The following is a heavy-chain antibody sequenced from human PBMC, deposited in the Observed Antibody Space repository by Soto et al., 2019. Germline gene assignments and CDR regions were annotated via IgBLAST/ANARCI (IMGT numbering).Heavy chain of an antibody. V-gene: IGHV3-15*07. Sequence: PGGSLRLSCAASGFTFSNAWMNWVRQAPGKGLEWVGRIKSKTDGGTTDYAAPVKGRFTISRDDSKNTLYLQMNSLKTEDTAVYYCARPGSYSSTWYFDYWGQRTLVTVSS. J-gene: IGHJ4*02. CDR2: IKSKTDGGTT. CDR3: ARPGSYSSTWYFDY. CDR1: GFTFSNAW. D-gene: IGHD1-26*01.